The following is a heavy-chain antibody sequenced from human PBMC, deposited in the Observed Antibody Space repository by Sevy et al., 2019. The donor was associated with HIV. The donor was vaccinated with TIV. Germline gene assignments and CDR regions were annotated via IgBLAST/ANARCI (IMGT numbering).Heavy chain of an antibody. CDR1: GFTFSNYA. D-gene: IGHD6-13*01. CDR3: MAAGGSLRLSCAATGFTFSNYAMH. CDR2: IWSDGAYQ. V-gene: IGHV3-30*02. Sequence: GGSLRLSCAATGFTFSNYAMHWVRQAPGKGMEWVAIIWSDGAYQYHGDSVKGRFTISRDNSKRSVIMYEQWNSRVPRSIHLTMAAGGSLRLSCAATGFTFSNYAMHW. J-gene: IGHJ1*01.